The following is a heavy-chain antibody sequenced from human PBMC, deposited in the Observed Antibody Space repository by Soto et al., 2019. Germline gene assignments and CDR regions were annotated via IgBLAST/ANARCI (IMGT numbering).Heavy chain of an antibody. CDR1: GFTVSSNY. Sequence: EVQLVESGGGLVQPGGSLRLSCAASGFTVSSNYMSWVRQAPGKGLEWVSVIYSGGSTYYADSVKGRFTISRDNSKNTLDLQMNSLRAEDMAVYYCARVALRFLEWVVDCRGCHYDMDVWGKGTTVTVSS. J-gene: IGHJ6*03. CDR2: IYSGGST. D-gene: IGHD3-3*01. V-gene: IGHV3-66*01. CDR3: ARVALRFLEWVVDCRGCHYDMDV.